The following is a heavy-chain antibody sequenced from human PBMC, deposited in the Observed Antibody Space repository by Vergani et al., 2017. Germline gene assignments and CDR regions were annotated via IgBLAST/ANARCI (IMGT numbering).Heavy chain of an antibody. Sequence: QVQLQQWGAGLLKPSETLSLTCAVYGGSFSGYYWSWIRQPPGKGLEWIGEINHSGSTNYNPSLKSRVTISVDTSKNQFSLKLSSVTDADTAGYYCARGGWYYYESSGWPPRDYWGQGTLVTVSS. CDR3: ARGGWYYYESSGWPPRDY. D-gene: IGHD3-22*01. V-gene: IGHV4-34*01. J-gene: IGHJ4*02. CDR1: GGSFSGYY. CDR2: INHSGST.